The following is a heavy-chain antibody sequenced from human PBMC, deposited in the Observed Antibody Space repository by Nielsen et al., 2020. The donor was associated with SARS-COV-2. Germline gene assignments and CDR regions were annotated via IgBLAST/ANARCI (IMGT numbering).Heavy chain of an antibody. CDR3: ASTVGPSSSWRFDP. J-gene: IGHJ5*02. V-gene: IGHV7-4-1*02. CDR2: INTNTGNP. CDR1: GYTFTGYY. Sequence: ASVKVSCKASGYTFTGYYMHWVRQAPGQGLEWMGWINTNTGNPTYAQGFTGRFVFSLDTSVSTAYLQISSLKAEDTAVYYCASTVGPSSSWRFDPWGQGTLVTVSS. D-gene: IGHD6-13*01.